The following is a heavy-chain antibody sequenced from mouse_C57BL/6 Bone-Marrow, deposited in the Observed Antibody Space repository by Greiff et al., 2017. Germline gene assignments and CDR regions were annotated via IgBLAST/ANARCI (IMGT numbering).Heavy chain of an antibody. CDR2: IYIGNGYT. CDR1: GYTFTSYG. Sequence: EVQLVESGAELVRPGSSVKMSCKTSGYTFTSYGINWVKQRPGQGLEWIGYIYIGNGYTEYNEKFKGKATLTSDTSSSTAYLQLSSLTSEDSAIYFCARGWLLPYWYFDVWGTGTTVTVSS. V-gene: IGHV1-58*01. D-gene: IGHD2-3*01. J-gene: IGHJ1*03. CDR3: ARGWLLPYWYFDV.